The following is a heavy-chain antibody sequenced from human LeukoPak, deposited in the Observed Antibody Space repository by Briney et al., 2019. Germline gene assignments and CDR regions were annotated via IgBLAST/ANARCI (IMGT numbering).Heavy chain of an antibody. CDR1: GITFSDYW. Sequence: GSLRLSCAASGITFSDYWMTWVRQAPGKGLEWVANIKPDGSERNYVDSVKGRFTISRDNAKKSLSLQMNSLRTEDTAVCYCAGGWGWHIDHWGQGTLVTVSS. D-gene: IGHD7-27*01. V-gene: IGHV3-7*01. CDR3: AGGWGWHIDH. CDR2: IKPDGSER. J-gene: IGHJ4*02.